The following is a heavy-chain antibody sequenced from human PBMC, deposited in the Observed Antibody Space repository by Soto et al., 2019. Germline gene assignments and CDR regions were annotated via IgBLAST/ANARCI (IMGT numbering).Heavy chain of an antibody. D-gene: IGHD3-10*01. Sequence: ASVKVSCKASGYTFTNSGFSWVRQAPGQGLEWVGWIRVNNGDTHYAQKLQGRVTMTTDTSTSTAFMELRSLRSDDTALYYCAKESYNRRTDFDYWGQGTLVTVSS. CDR2: IRVNNGDT. V-gene: IGHV1-18*01. CDR3: AKESYNRRTDFDY. J-gene: IGHJ4*02. CDR1: GYTFTNSG.